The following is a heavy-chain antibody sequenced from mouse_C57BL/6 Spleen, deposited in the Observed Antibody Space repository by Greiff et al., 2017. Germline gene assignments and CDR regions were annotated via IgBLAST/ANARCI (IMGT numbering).Heavy chain of an antibody. V-gene: IGHV2-5*01. CDR1: GFSLTSYG. CDR3: AKNGYYGDYFDY. Sequence: VKLMESGPGLVQPSQSLSITCTVSGFSLTSYGVHWVRQSPGKGLEWLGVIWRGGSTDYNAAFMSRLSITKDNSKSQVFFKMNSLQADDTAIYYCAKNGYYGDYFDYWGQGTTLTVSS. D-gene: IGHD1-1*01. J-gene: IGHJ2*01. CDR2: IWRGGST.